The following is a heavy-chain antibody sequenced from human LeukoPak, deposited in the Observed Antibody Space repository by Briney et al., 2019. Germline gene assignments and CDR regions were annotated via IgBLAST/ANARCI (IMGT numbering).Heavy chain of an antibody. CDR1: GYSISSGYY. CDR3: ARRSSSYDY. Sequence: PSETLSLTCTVSGYSISSGYYWGWIRQPPGKGLEWIGSIYHSGSTYYNPSLKSRVTISVDTSKNQFSLKLSSVTAADTAVYYCARRSSSYDYWGQGTLVTVSS. D-gene: IGHD6-6*01. V-gene: IGHV4-38-2*02. J-gene: IGHJ4*02. CDR2: IYHSGST.